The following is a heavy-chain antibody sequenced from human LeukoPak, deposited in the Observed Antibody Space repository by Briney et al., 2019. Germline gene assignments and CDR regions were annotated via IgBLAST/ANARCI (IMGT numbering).Heavy chain of an antibody. CDR2: IGGSGTNT. V-gene: IGHV3-23*01. D-gene: IGHD2-2*01. CDR1: GFTFSSYA. CDR3: AKVKGYCSSTSCSNYYYYGMDV. Sequence: PGGSLRLSCAASGFTFSSYAMSWVRQAPEKGLEWVSAIGGSGTNTYYADSVKGRFTISRDNSKNTLYQQMNSLRAEDTAVYYCAKVKGYCSSTSCSNYYYYGMDVWGQGTTVTVSS. J-gene: IGHJ6*02.